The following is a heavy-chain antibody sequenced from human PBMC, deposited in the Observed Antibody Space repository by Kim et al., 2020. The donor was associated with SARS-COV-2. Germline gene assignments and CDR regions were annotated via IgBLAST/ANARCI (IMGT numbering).Heavy chain of an antibody. D-gene: IGHD3-22*01. CDR3: AREDYYDSSGYSNYFDY. V-gene: IGHV3-21*01. Sequence: VKGRFTISRNNAKNSLYLQMNSLRAEDTAVYYCAREDYYDSSGYSNYFDYWGQGTLVTVSS. J-gene: IGHJ4*02.